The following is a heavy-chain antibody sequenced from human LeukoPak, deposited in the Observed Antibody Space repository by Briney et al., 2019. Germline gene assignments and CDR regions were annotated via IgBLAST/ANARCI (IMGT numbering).Heavy chain of an antibody. D-gene: IGHD2/OR15-2a*01. CDR2: ISDIGSI. V-gene: IGHV4-59*08. CDR1: GGSISSYY. J-gene: IGHJ4*02. CDR3: AGHHPRNTVDF. Sequence: SENLSLTCTVSGGSISSYYWSWIRQPPGKGLEWIAYISDIGSINYNPSLKSRVTISLDTSKNQFSLKLGSVTAADTAVYYCAGHHPRNTVDFWGQGTLVTVSS.